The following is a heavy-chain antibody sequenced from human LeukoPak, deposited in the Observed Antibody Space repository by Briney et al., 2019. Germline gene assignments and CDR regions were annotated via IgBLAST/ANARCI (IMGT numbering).Heavy chain of an antibody. CDR1: GGTFSSYA. CDR2: IIPIFGTA. D-gene: IGHD1-26*01. V-gene: IGHV1-69*13. Sequence: GASVKVSCKASGGTFSSYAISWVRQAPGQGLEWMGGIIPIFGTANYAQKFQGRVTITADESTSTAYMELSSLRSEGTAVYYCARDVYFSGSYYGYWGQGTLVTVSS. J-gene: IGHJ4*02. CDR3: ARDVYFSGSYYGY.